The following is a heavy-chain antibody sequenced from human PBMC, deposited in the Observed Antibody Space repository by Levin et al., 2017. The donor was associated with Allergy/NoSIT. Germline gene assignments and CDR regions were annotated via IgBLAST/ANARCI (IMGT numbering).Heavy chain of an antibody. CDR3: ARVYTWNRSNDY. V-gene: IGHV3-21*01. CDR1: GFTFSTYN. D-gene: IGHD1-20*01. CDR2: ITYSSNYI. J-gene: IGHJ4*02. Sequence: GGSLRLSCAASGFTFSTYNMNWVRQAPGKGLEWVSSITYSSNYIYYADSVKGRFTISRDNAKNSLYLQMNSLRAEDTAVYYCARVYTWNRSNDYWGQGTLVTVSS.